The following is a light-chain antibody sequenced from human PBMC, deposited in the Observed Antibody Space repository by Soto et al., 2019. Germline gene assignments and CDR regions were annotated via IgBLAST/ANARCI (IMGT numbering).Light chain of an antibody. V-gene: IGLV2-14*01. J-gene: IGLJ1*01. Sequence: SVLTQPASVSGSPGQSITISCTGTRSEVGGYNYVSWYQQHPGKAPKLMIYDVSKRPSGVSNRFSGSNSGNTASLTISGLQVEDEADYYCSSYTSSSTLGVFGTGTKVTV. CDR2: DVS. CDR1: RSEVGGYNY. CDR3: SSYTSSSTLGV.